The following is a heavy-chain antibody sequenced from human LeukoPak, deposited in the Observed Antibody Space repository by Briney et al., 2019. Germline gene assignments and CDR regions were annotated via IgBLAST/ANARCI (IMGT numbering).Heavy chain of an antibody. J-gene: IGHJ6*03. V-gene: IGHV3-23*01. CDR2: ISGSGGST. Sequence: PGGSPRLSCAASGFTFSSYAMSWVRQAPGKGLEWVSAISGSGGSTYYADSVKGRFTISRDNSKNTLYLQMNSLRAEDTAVYYCAKDPYDYIPYYYYYMDVWGKGTTVTVSS. D-gene: IGHD5-12*01. CDR1: GFTFSSYA. CDR3: AKDPYDYIPYYYYYMDV.